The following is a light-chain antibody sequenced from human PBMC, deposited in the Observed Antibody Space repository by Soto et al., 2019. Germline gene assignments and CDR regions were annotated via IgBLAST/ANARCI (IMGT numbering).Light chain of an antibody. CDR2: DVT. CDR3: CSYAGTHTFVI. J-gene: IGLJ2*01. Sequence: QSALTQPHSVSGSPGQSVTISCTGTSNNIGGYNSVSWYPRHPGKAPKLIIYDVTKRPSGVPDRFSGSKSGDTASLTISGLQSEDEAEYYCCSYAGTHTFVIFGAGTKLTVL. CDR1: SNNIGGYNS. V-gene: IGLV2-11*01.